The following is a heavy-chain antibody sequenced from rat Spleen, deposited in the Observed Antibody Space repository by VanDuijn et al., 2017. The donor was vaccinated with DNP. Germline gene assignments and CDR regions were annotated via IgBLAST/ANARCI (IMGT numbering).Heavy chain of an antibody. CDR2: IWGDGST. CDR1: GFSLTSNS. V-gene: IGHV2-1*01. Sequence: QVQLKESGPGLVQPSQTLSLTCTVSGFSLTSNSVHWVRQPPGKGLEWMGIIWGDGSTTYNSALKSRLNISRDTSKRQVFFTMNSLQTDDTAVYYCYSSSNWFAYWGQGTLVTVSS. J-gene: IGHJ3*01. D-gene: IGHD1-2*01. CDR3: YSSSNWFAY.